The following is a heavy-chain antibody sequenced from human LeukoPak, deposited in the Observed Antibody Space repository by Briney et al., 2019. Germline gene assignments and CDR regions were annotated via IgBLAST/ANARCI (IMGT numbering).Heavy chain of an antibody. CDR2: ISPSSSTI. V-gene: IGHV3-48*01. CDR3: ARFQGGSTFDY. CDR1: GFTFSSYS. Sequence: GGSLRLSFAASGFTFSSYSMNWVRQAPGKGLEWVSYISPSSSTIYYADSVKGRSTISRDNAKNSLYLQMNSLRAEDTAVYFCARFQGGSTFDYWGQGTLVTVSS. J-gene: IGHJ4*02. D-gene: IGHD2-15*01.